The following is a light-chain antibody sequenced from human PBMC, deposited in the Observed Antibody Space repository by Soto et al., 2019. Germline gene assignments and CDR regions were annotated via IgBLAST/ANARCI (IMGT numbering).Light chain of an antibody. V-gene: IGKV3-20*01. CDR1: QSVCSRC. J-gene: IGKJ1*01. CDR2: GAS. Sequence: EIVLTQSPGTLSLSPGERVTLSCRASQSVCSRCLAWYQQKPGQSPRLLIYGASSRATGIPDRFSGSGSGTDFTLTISRLEPEHFAVYYCQHYGTTPWTLGQGTKVGIK. CDR3: QHYGTTPWT.